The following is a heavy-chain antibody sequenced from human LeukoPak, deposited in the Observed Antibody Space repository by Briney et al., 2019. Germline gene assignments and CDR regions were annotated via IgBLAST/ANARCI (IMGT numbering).Heavy chain of an antibody. CDR3: ALWLVRGGFDY. J-gene: IGHJ4*02. CDR1: GYXFTSYY. CDR2: INPSGGST. V-gene: IGHV1-46*01. Sequence: ASVKVSCRASGYXFTSYYMHWVRQAPGQGLEWVGIINPSGGSTSYAQKFQGRVTMTRDTYTSTVYMELSNLRSEYTAVYYCALWLVRGGFDYWGQGTLVTVSS. D-gene: IGHD6-19*01.